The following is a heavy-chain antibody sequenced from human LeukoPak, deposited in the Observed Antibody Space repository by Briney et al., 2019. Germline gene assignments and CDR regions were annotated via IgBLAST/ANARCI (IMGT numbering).Heavy chain of an antibody. D-gene: IGHD3-10*01. V-gene: IGHV4-34*01. CDR1: GGSFSGYY. CDR3: AKSGEFHPDAFDI. J-gene: IGHJ3*02. Sequence: SPSETLSLTCAVYGGSFSGYYWSCIRQPPGKGLEWIGEINHSGSTNYNPSLKSRVTISVDTSKNQFSLKLSSVTAADTAVYYCAKSGEFHPDAFDIWGQGTMVTVSS. CDR2: INHSGST.